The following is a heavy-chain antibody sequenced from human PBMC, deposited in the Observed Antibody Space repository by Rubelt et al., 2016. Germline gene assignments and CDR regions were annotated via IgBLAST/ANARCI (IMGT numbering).Heavy chain of an antibody. CDR1: GYTFTRNG. CDR3: ARASGGDSSGYLFDY. V-gene: IGHV1-18*01. CDR2: INPRSSAA. D-gene: IGHD3-22*01. Sequence: QLVQSGAEVKKPGASVKVSCKASGYTFTRNGISWVRQAPGQGLEWMGVINPRSSAADYSQNFQGRVTMTSDTATSTAYVELRSLSVDDTAVYYCARASGGDSSGYLFDYWGQGTLVTVSS. J-gene: IGHJ4*02.